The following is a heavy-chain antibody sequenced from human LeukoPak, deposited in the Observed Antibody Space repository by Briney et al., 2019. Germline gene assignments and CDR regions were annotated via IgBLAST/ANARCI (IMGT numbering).Heavy chain of an antibody. Sequence: SETLSLTSTVSXGSISNNSYFWGWIRQPPGKGLEWIGNIFYSGGTYYNPSLKSRVTISVDTSKNQFSLKLSSVTAADTAIYYCARLSMKSKWFDPWGQGTLVTVSS. J-gene: IGHJ5*02. CDR1: XGSISNNSYF. CDR3: ARLSMKSKWFDP. V-gene: IGHV4-39*01. CDR2: IFYSGGT.